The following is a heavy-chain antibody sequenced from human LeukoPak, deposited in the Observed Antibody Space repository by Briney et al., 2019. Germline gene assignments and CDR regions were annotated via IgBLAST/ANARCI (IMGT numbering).Heavy chain of an antibody. Sequence: AGGALRLSCAAAGFTFSRYGKHWGRQAPGKGLEWVAVILYDGTHKYYADSVKGRFTISRDNSKNTLYLQMNSLRAEDTAVYYCAKDFDYYDSSGYYPDYWGQGTLVTVSS. CDR3: AKDFDYYDSSGYYPDY. D-gene: IGHD3-22*01. CDR2: ILYDGTHK. J-gene: IGHJ4*02. V-gene: IGHV3-30*02. CDR1: GFTFSRYG.